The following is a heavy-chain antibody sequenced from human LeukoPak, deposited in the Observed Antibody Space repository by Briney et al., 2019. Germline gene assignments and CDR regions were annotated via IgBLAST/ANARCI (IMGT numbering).Heavy chain of an antibody. J-gene: IGHJ5*01. V-gene: IGHV1-46*01. CDR2: INPSGGST. D-gene: IGHD2-21*02. CDR1: GYTFTSYY. Sequence: ASVKASCKASGYTFTSYYMHWVRQAPGQGLEWMGIINPSGGSTSYAQKFQGRVTMTRDTSTSTVYMELSSLRSEDTAVYYCARDGIAYCGGDCYSRWFDPWGQGTLVTVSS. CDR3: ARDGIAYCGGDCYSRWFDP.